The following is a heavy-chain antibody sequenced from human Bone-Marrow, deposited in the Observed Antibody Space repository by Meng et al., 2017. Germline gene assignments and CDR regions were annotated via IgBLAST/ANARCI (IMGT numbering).Heavy chain of an antibody. Sequence: SETLSLTCTVSGGSVSSGSYYWSWIRQPPGKGLEWIGYIHYSGSTNYNPSLKTRVTISGDTSKNQFSLKPSSVTAADTAVYYCATTNVGNYGMDVWGQGTTVTVSS. D-gene: IGHD1-26*01. CDR2: IHYSGST. V-gene: IGHV4-61*01. CDR3: ATTNVGNYGMDV. CDR1: GGSVSSGSYY. J-gene: IGHJ6*02.